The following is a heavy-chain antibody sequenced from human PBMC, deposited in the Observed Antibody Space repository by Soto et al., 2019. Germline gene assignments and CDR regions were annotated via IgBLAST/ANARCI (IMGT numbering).Heavy chain of an antibody. CDR2: ISAYNGNT. CDR3: ARDRTAMVNDAFDI. J-gene: IGHJ3*02. CDR1: GYTFTSYG. Sequence: ASVKVSCKASGYTFTSYGISWVRQAPGQGLEWMGWISAYNGNTNYAQKLQGRVTMTTDTSTSTAYMELRSLRSDDTAVYYCARDRTAMVNDAFDIWGQGTMVTVSS. V-gene: IGHV1-18*01. D-gene: IGHD5-18*01.